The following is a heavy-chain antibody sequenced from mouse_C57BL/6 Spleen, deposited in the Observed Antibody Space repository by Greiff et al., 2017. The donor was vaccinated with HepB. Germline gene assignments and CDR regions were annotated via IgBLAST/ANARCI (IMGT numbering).Heavy chain of an antibody. V-gene: IGHV1-82*01. J-gene: IGHJ4*01. CDR3: ARGEITTVDYALAY. CDR2: IYPGDGDT. Sequence: VQLQQSGPELVKPGASVKISCKASGYAFSSSWMNWVKQRPGKGLEWIGRIYPGDGDTNYNGKFKGKATLTADKSSSTAYMKLRSLTSEDSAVYFCARGEITTVDYALAYWGQGTSVTVSS. D-gene: IGHD1-1*01. CDR1: GYAFSSSW.